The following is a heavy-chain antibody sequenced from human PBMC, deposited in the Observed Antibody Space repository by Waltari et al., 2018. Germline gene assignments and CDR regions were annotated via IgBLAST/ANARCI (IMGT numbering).Heavy chain of an antibody. J-gene: IGHJ6*02. Sequence: EVQLVESGGGLVQPGGSLRLSCAASGFTFSSYWMHWVRQAPGQGLVWVSRINSDGSSTSYADSVKGRFTISRDNAKNTLYLQMNSLRAEDTAVYYCASTYDFWRDAYYYYGMDVWGQGTTVTVSS. CDR2: INSDGSST. CDR1: GFTFSSYW. V-gene: IGHV3-74*02. D-gene: IGHD3-3*01. CDR3: ASTYDFWRDAYYYYGMDV.